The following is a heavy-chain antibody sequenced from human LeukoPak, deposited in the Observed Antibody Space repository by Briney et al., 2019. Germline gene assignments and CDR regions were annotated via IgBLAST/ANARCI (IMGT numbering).Heavy chain of an antibody. Sequence: SQTLSLTCAISGDSVSSNSAAWNWIRQSPSRGLEWLGRTYYRSKWYNDYAVSVKSRITINPDTSKNQFSLQLNSVTPEDTAVYYCAREGYTMWGGTYYFDYWGQGTLVTVSS. CDR2: TYYRSKWYN. D-gene: IGHD6-13*01. CDR1: GDSVSSNSAA. CDR3: AREGYTMWGGTYYFDY. J-gene: IGHJ4*02. V-gene: IGHV6-1*01.